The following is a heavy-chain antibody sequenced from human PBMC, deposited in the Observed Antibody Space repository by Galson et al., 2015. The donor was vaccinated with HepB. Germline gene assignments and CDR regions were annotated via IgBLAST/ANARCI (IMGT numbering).Heavy chain of an antibody. D-gene: IGHD3-3*01. V-gene: IGHV4-34*01. CDR3: ARLGTSYDFWSGYYYYMDV. Sequence: LSLTCAVYGGSFSGYYWSWIRQPPGKGLEWIGEINHSGSTNYNPSPKSRVTISVDTSKNQFSLKLSSVTAADTAVYYCARLGTSYDFWSGYYYYMDVWGKGTTVTVSS. CDR2: INHSGST. J-gene: IGHJ6*03. CDR1: GGSFSGYY.